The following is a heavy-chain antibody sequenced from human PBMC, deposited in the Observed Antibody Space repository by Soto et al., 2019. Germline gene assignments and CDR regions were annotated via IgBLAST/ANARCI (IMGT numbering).Heavy chain of an antibody. CDR3: ARDRFLPDYDFWSGQNWFDP. J-gene: IGHJ5*02. V-gene: IGHV1-18*01. CDR1: GYTFTSYG. CDR2: ISAYNGNT. D-gene: IGHD3-3*01. Sequence: ASVKVSCKASGYTFTSYGISWVRQAPGQGLEWMGWISAYNGNTNYAQKLQGRVTMTTDTSTSTAYMELRSLRSDDTAVYYCARDRFLPDYDFWSGQNWFDPWGQGTLVTVSS.